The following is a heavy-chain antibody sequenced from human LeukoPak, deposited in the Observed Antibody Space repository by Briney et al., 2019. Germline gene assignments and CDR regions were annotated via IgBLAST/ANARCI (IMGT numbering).Heavy chain of an antibody. CDR3: ARARYVYSFYAFDI. V-gene: IGHV4-59*01. D-gene: IGHD5-18*01. CDR2: LSKSGNT. CDR1: GGSISSYY. Sequence: NPSETLSLTCTVSGGSISSYYWSWIRLPPGKGLEWIGYLSKSGNTNYSPSLKSRVTIFGDTSKNQFFLKLSSVTAADTAVYYCARARYVYSFYAFDIWGQGTLVTVSS. J-gene: IGHJ3*02.